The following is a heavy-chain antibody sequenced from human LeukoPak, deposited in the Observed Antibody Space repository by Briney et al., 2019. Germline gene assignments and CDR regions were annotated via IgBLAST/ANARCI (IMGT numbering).Heavy chain of an antibody. Sequence: GGSLRLSCAASGFTFSSYAMSWVRQAPGKGLEWVSAISGSGGSTYYADSVKGRFTISRDNSKNTLYLQMNSLRAEDTAVYYCAKVLPRQFRSYTRVPATAIRRSGGLRFGGQGTLVTVSS. CDR3: AKVLPRQFRSYTRVPATAIRRSGGLRF. V-gene: IGHV3-23*01. D-gene: IGHD2-2*02. CDR1: GFTFSSYA. J-gene: IGHJ1*01. CDR2: ISGSGGST.